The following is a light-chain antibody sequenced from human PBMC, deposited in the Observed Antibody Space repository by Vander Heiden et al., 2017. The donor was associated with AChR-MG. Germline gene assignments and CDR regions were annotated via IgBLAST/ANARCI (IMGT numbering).Light chain of an antibody. Sequence: DTQMTQSPSTLSASVGDRVTLTCRAIESISNWLAWYQQKPGKAPKLLIYDASSLASGVPSRFSGSGSGTDFTLTISSLQPDDFATYYCQQDNYYFGQGTRLEIK. CDR1: ESISNW. V-gene: IGKV1-5*01. CDR2: DAS. J-gene: IGKJ2*01. CDR3: QQDNYY.